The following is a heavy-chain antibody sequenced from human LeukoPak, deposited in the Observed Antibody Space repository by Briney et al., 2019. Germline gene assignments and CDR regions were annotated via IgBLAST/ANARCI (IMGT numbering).Heavy chain of an antibody. CDR3: ARALGYCSGGSCTRGYNWFDP. CDR2: IYYGGST. D-gene: IGHD2-15*01. V-gene: IGHV4-39*01. Sequence: SETLSLTCTVSGGSISSSDYYWGWIRQPPGKGLEWIGSIYYGGSTYYNPSLESRVTISVDTSMNQFSLKLSFVTTVDTAVYYCARALGYCSGGSCTRGYNWFDPWGQGTLVTVPS. J-gene: IGHJ5*02. CDR1: GGSISSSDYY.